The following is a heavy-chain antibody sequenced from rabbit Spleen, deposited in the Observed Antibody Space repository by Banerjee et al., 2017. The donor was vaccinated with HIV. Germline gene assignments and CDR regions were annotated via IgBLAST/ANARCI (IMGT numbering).Heavy chain of an antibody. J-gene: IGHJ6*01. CDR3: ARDTGSSFSSYGMDL. Sequence: QEQLVESGGGLVQPEGSLTLTCKASGFDFSSTYYMCWVRQAPGKGLEWIACIDTGSSSGFTYSATWAKGRFTCSKTSSTTVTLQMTSLTVADTATYFCARDTGSSFSSYGMDLWGPGTLVTVS. D-gene: IGHD8-1*01. CDR1: GFDFSSTYY. CDR2: IDTGSSSGFT. V-gene: IGHV1S45*01.